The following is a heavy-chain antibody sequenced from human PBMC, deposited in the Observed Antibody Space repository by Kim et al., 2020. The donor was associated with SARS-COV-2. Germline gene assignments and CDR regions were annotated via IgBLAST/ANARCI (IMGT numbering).Heavy chain of an antibody. CDR1: GFTFSSYG. J-gene: IGHJ6*02. V-gene: IGHV3-33*05. CDR2: ISYDGSNK. CDR3: ARPHRSMVRGVMVTRQGYYYYGMDV. D-gene: IGHD3-10*01. Sequence: GGSLRLSCAASGFTFSSYGMHWVRQAPGKGLEWVAVISYDGSNKYYADSVKGRFTISRDNSKNTLYLQMNSLRAEDTAVYYCARPHRSMVRGVMVTRQGYYYYGMDVWGQGTTVTVSS.